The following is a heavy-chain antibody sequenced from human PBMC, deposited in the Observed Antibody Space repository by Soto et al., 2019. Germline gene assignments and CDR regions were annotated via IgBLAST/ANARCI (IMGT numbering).Heavy chain of an antibody. Sequence: GASVKVSCKASGYTFTGYYMHWVRQAPGQGLEWMGWINPNSGGTNYALKFQGRVTMTRDTSITTAYMELSRLRSDDTAVYYCARDAGVNPAAPYFDNWDQETLVTVCS. CDR1: GYTFTGYY. J-gene: IGHJ4*02. CDR2: INPNSGGT. V-gene: IGHV1-2*02. CDR3: ARDAGVNPAAPYFDN. D-gene: IGHD2-2*01.